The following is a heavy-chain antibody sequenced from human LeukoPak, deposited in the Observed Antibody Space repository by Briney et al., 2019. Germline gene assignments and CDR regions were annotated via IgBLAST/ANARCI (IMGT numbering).Heavy chain of an antibody. J-gene: IGHJ3*02. Sequence: PGGSLRLSCAASGFTFSSYWMSWVRQAPGKGLEWVANIKQDGSEKYYVDSVKGRFTISRDNAKNSLYLQMNSLRAEDTALYYCARDLYCSGGSCYSGYDAFDIWGQGTMVTVSS. CDR1: GFTFSSYW. CDR2: IKQDGSEK. CDR3: ARDLYCSGGSCYSGYDAFDI. D-gene: IGHD2-15*01. V-gene: IGHV3-7*03.